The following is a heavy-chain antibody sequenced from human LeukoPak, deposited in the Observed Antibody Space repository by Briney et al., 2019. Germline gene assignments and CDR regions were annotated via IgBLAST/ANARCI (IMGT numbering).Heavy chain of an antibody. V-gene: IGHV1-2*02. J-gene: IGHJ4*02. CDR2: INPNSGT. Sequence: ASVKVSCKASGYTFTGYYMHWVRQAPGQGLEWMGWINPNSGTHYAQKFQGRVTMTRDTSISTAYMELTSLRSDDTAVYYCAKDTGNFNLGDHWGQGTQVSVPS. D-gene: IGHD5-18*01. CDR3: AKDTGNFNLGDH. CDR1: GYTFTGYY.